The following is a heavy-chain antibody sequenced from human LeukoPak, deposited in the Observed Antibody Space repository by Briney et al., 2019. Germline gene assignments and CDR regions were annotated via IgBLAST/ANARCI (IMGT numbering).Heavy chain of an antibody. CDR1: GFTFRNYA. CDR2: IDGNGGDT. CDR3: AKYFYDSGSYSFDY. Sequence: GGSLRLSCAASGFTFRNYAMSWVRQAPAKGLEWVSAIDGNGGDTYYADSVKGRFTISRDNSKNTLYLQMNNLRAEDTAAYYCAKYFYDSGSYSFDYWGQGALVTVSS. D-gene: IGHD3-10*01. V-gene: IGHV3-23*01. J-gene: IGHJ4*02.